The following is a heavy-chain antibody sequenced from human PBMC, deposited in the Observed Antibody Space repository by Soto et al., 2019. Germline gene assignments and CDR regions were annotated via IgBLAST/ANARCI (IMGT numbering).Heavy chain of an antibody. J-gene: IGHJ6*02. V-gene: IGHV4-61*01. CDR2: IYYSGST. D-gene: IGHD6-13*01. Sequence: SETLSLTCTVSAVSVSSGSYYWSWIRQPPGEGLDWIGYIYYSGSTNYNPSLKSRVTISVDTSKNQFSLRLSSVTAADTAVYYCARKAGTATNYYDAIDVWGQGTTVTVSS. CDR1: AVSVSSGSYY. CDR3: ARKAGTATNYYDAIDV.